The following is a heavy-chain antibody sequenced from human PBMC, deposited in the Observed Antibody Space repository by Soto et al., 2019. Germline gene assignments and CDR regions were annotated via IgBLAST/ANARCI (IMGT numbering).Heavy chain of an antibody. CDR2: IRHTGST. V-gene: IGHV4-4*02. CDR1: GGSITSTDW. D-gene: IGHD6-13*01. J-gene: IGHJ2*01. CDR3: PGSTSTSGVYSSFDL. Sequence: QLQLQESGPGLVKPSGTLSLTCAISGGSITSTDWWSGVRQSPGKGLEWIGAIRHTGSTHYNPSLQSGVPISLDRSQTQISLNLHSVTAAHKAVYYFPGSTSTSGVYSSFDLWGRGTLVSVSS.